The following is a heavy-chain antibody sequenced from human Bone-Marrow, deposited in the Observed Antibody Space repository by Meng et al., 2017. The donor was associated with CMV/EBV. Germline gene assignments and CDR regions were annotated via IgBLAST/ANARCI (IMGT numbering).Heavy chain of an antibody. CDR2: IYSGGST. D-gene: IGHD1-26*01. J-gene: IGHJ4*02. V-gene: IGHV3-66*01. CDR3: ARWLGATRTYYFDY. CDR1: GFTVSSNY. Sequence: EVQLVESGGGLVQPGGSLRLSCAASGFTVSSNYMSWVRQAPGKGLEWVSVIYSGGSTYYADSVKGRFTISRDNSKNTLYLQMNSLRAEDTAVYYCARWLGATRTYYFDYWGQGTLVTVSS.